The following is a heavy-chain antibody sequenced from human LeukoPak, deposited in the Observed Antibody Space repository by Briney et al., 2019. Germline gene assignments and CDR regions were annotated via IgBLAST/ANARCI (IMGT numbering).Heavy chain of an antibody. CDR2: IYYSGST. J-gene: IGHJ4*02. V-gene: IGHV4-59*01. CDR1: HGSISTYY. CDR3: ASLGGSGSWNFGY. D-gene: IGHD3-10*01. Sequence: SETQSLTCTVSHGSISTYYWSWIRQPPGKGLEWIGYIYYSGSTNYNPSLKSRVTISLDTSKNQFSLKLSSVTAADTAVYYCASLGGSGSWNFGYWGQGTLVTVSS.